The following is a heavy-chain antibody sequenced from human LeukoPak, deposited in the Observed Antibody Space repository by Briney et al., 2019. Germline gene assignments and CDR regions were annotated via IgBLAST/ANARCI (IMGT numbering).Heavy chain of an antibody. CDR2: IIPIFGTA. D-gene: IGHD5-12*01. CDR1: GGTFSSYA. CDR3: ARGQYSGYDPRAYYFDY. J-gene: IGHJ4*02. V-gene: IGHV1-69*06. Sequence: ASVKVSCKASGGTFSSYAISWVRQAAGQGLEWMGGIIPIFGTANYAQKFQGRVTITADKSTSTAYMELSSLRSEDTAVYYCARGQYSGYDPRAYYFDYWGQGTLVTVSS.